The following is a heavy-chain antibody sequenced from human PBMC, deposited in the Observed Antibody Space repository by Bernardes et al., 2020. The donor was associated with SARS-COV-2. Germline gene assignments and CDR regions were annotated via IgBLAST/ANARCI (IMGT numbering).Heavy chain of an antibody. CDR2: ISGGGDNT. Sequence: GGSLRLSCAASGFTFSSHAMRWVRQPPGKGLEWVPAISGGGDNTPYAASVKGRFTISRDVSKNTLYLQMNSLRAEDAALYYCAKGGTVTKIDYWGQGTLVTVSS. J-gene: IGHJ4*02. V-gene: IGHV3-23*01. CDR1: GFTFSSHA. CDR3: AKGGTVTKIDY. D-gene: IGHD4-17*01.